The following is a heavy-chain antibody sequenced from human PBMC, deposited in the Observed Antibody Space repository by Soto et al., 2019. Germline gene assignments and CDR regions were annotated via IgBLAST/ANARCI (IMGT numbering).Heavy chain of an antibody. D-gene: IGHD6-13*01. CDR3: AEGAASRAYYYMDV. Sequence: GGSLRLSCAASGFTFSVYAMSWVRQAPEKGLEWVSTISGSGCVTYHAVSVKCRFAHCDLNSLNTLHFSIITLVDYYTSDYYFAEGAASRAYYYMDVWGKGTTVTVSS. CDR2: ISGSGCVT. CDR1: GFTFSVYA. J-gene: IGHJ6*03. V-gene: IGHV3-23*01.